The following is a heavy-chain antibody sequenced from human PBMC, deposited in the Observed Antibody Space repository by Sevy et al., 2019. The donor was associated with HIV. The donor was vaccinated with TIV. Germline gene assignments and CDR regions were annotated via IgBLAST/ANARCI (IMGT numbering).Heavy chain of an antibody. J-gene: IGHJ4*01. CDR3: ARPDLSGWYFDF. Sequence: GGSLRLSCVASGFTFSSYSMNWVRQAPGKGLEWVSYISSSSDSSRTLYYADSVKVRFSISRDNAKNSVHLQMTSLRVEDTAVYYCARPDLSGWYFDFWGQGTLVTVSS. V-gene: IGHV3-48*01. CDR1: GFTFSSYS. CDR2: ISSSSDSSRTL. D-gene: IGHD6-19*01.